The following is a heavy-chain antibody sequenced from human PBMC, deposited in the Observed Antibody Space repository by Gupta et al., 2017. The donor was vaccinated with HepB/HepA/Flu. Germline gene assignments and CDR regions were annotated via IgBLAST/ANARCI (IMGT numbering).Heavy chain of an antibody. CDR1: GGSVNNKNYF. CDR2: IKYSGKS. V-gene: IGHV4-31*03. CDR3: AREVNVAATTDAFDI. Sequence: QVQLQESGPGLVKPSQTLSLACTVSGGSVNNKNYFWSWIRQRPGMGLEWIGYIKYSGKSFYNPSLNSRVTISLDTFENQFSLRLSSVTAADTAVYYCAREVNVAATTDAFDIWGKGTMVTVSS. D-gene: IGHD6-19*01. J-gene: IGHJ3*02.